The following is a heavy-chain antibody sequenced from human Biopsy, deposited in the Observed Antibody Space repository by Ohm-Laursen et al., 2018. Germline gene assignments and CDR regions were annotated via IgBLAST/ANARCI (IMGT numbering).Heavy chain of an antibody. CDR2: ISYTGYT. J-gene: IGHJ6*02. Sequence: TLSLTCTVSGGSFTGHYWSWIRQPPGKGLEWIGHISYTGYTSYNASLKSRVTISVDTSKNQFSLNLDSVTAADTAVYFWARDVKRYCSGTSCYSGYFGMDVWGQGTTVTVS. CDR3: ARDVKRYCSGTSCYSGYFGMDV. V-gene: IGHV4-59*11. D-gene: IGHD2-2*01. CDR1: GGSFTGHY.